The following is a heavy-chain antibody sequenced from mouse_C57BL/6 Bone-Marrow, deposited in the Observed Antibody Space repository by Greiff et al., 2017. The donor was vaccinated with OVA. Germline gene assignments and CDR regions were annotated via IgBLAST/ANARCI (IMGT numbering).Heavy chain of an antibody. CDR3: ARRITTVVAPMDY. CDR2: IYPGGGYT. Sequence: QVQLQQSGAELVRPETSVKMSCKASGYTFTNYWIGWAKQRPGHGLEWIGDIYPGGGYTNYNEKFKGKATLTADKSSSTAYMQFSSLTSEDSAIYYCARRITTVVAPMDYWGQGTSVTVSS. J-gene: IGHJ4*01. V-gene: IGHV1-63*01. D-gene: IGHD1-1*01. CDR1: GYTFTNYW.